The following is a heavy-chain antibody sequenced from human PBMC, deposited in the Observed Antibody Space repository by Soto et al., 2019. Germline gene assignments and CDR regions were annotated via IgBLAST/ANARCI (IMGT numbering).Heavy chain of an antibody. CDR3: ARDSGYGSGASVNHYLDF. Sequence: GGSLRLSCSASGFTFSSYAMSWVRQAPGKGLEWVSAISGSGGSTYYADSVKGRFTISRDNSKNTLYLQMNSLRAEDTAVYYCARDSGYGSGASVNHYLDFWRRGTLVTVSS. J-gene: IGHJ4*01. CDR1: GFTFSSYA. CDR2: ISGSGGST. D-gene: IGHD3-10*01. V-gene: IGHV3-23*01.